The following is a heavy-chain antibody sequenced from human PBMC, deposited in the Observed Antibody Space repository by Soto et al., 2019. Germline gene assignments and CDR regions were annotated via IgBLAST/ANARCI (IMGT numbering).Heavy chain of an antibody. V-gene: IGHV4-31*03. J-gene: IGHJ4*02. CDR3: ARGPTTVNTWFDY. CDR2: FYSSGST. D-gene: IGHD4-17*01. CDR1: GGSITSGAYY. Sequence: QVQLQESGPGLVKPSQTLSLTCTVSGGSITSGAYYWNWIRQLPGKGLEWIGYFYSSGSTSYNPSLKSRLTISVDTSKNQFSLKVNSVTAADTAVYYCARGPTTVNTWFDYWGQGTLVTVSS.